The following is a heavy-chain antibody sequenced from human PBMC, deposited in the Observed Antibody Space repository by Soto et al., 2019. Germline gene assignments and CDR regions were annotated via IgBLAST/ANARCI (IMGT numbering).Heavy chain of an antibody. Sequence: QVQLVQSGAEVKKPGASVKVSCKASGYTFTSYDINWVRQATGQGLEWMGWMNPNSGNTGYAQKFQGRVTMTRNTSISTAYMEMSSLRSEDTAVYYCARPRIQLWLPNYYYYMDVWGKGTTVTVSS. J-gene: IGHJ6*03. D-gene: IGHD5-18*01. CDR3: ARPRIQLWLPNYYYYMDV. CDR2: MNPNSGNT. CDR1: GYTFTSYD. V-gene: IGHV1-8*01.